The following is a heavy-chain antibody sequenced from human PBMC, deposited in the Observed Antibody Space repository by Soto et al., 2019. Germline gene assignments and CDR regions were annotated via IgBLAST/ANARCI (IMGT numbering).Heavy chain of an antibody. V-gene: IGHV4-59*12. CDR3: ARWTNSWDH. CDR1: GGSIRSYY. Sequence: SETLALTCTVSGGSIRSYYWSWIRQPPGKGLEWIGYIYYSGSTNYNPSLKGRFTISRDDAKNSLYLQMSSLRAEDTAVYYYARWTNSWDHWGQGSLVTVSS. CDR2: IYYSGST. D-gene: IGHD4-4*01. J-gene: IGHJ4*02.